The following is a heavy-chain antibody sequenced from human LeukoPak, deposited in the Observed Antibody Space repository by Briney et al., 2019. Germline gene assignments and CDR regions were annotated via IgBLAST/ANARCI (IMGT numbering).Heavy chain of an antibody. CDR2: IRYDGSKK. Sequence: PGRSLTLSCAASGFTFSAYDMHWVRLAPGKGLEWVAGIRYDGSKKYYKDPMKGRFVVSRDNSENTLYLLMNSLGGEDTAVYYCAREDWVHCGGQACHGALDMWGQGTMVTVSS. D-gene: IGHD2-21*01. V-gene: IGHV3-33*01. CDR3: AREDWVHCGGQACHGALDM. J-gene: IGHJ3*02. CDR1: GFTFSAYD.